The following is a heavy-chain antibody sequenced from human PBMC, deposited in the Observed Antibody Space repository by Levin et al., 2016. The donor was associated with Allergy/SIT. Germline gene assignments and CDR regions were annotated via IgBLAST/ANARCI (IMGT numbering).Heavy chain of an antibody. D-gene: IGHD1-7*01. Sequence: SVKVSCKASGGTFSSYAISWVRQAPGQGLEWMGGIIPIFGTANYAQKFQGRVTITADESTSTAYMELSSLRSEDTAVYYCARDKGRDWNYVRPNWFDPWGQGTLVTVSS. CDR2: IIPIFGTA. V-gene: IGHV1-69*13. J-gene: IGHJ5*02. CDR1: GGTFSSYA. CDR3: ARDKGRDWNYVRPNWFDP.